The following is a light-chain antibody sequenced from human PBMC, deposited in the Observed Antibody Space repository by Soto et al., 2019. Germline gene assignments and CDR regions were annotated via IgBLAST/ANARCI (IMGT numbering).Light chain of an antibody. CDR3: QQSYSTPYT. V-gene: IGKV1-39*01. J-gene: IGKJ2*01. Sequence: DIQMTQSPSSLSASLGDRVTITCRASQSISSYLNWYQQKPGKAPKLLIYAASSLQSGVPSRFSGSGSGIDFTLTISSLQPEDFATYYCQQSYSTPYTFGQGTKLEIK. CDR1: QSISSY. CDR2: AAS.